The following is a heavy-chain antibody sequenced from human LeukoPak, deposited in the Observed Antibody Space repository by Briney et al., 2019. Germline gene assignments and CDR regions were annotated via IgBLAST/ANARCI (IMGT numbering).Heavy chain of an antibody. J-gene: IGHJ4*02. Sequence: AETLSLTCAVSGDSISSSNWWSWVRQPAGKGLEWIGEIYHSGSTNYNPSLKSRVTISVDKSKNQFSLKLTSVTAADTAVYYCARDPRDGYPFDYWGQATLVTVSS. V-gene: IGHV4-4*02. CDR2: IYHSGST. CDR3: ARDPRDGYPFDY. D-gene: IGHD5-24*01. CDR1: GDSISSSNW.